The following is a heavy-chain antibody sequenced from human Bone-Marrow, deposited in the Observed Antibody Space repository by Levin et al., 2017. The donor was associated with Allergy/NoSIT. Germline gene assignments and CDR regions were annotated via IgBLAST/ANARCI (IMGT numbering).Heavy chain of an antibody. V-gene: IGHV3-21*03. D-gene: IGHD6-19*01. J-gene: IGHJ4*02. CDR2: ISSRSSYI. Sequence: GGSLRLSCAASGFRFDTFTLNWVRQTPGKGLEWLSSISSRSSYIYYADSVKGRFTISRDNANSSLFLQLNSLRVEDTAIYYCARDGISVAGGHDHWGQGTLVTVSS. CDR3: ARDGISVAGGHDH. CDR1: GFRFDTFT.